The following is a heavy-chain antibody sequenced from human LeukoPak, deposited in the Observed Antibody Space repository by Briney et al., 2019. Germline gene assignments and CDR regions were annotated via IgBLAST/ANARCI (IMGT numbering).Heavy chain of an antibody. D-gene: IGHD3-10*01. J-gene: IGHJ6*04. Sequence: SVKVSCKASGGTFSSYAISWVRQAPGQGLEWMGGIIPIFGTANYAQKFQGRVTITADESTSTAYMQLSSLRSEDTAVYYCAWQIVRASYGMDVWGKGTTVTVSS. CDR3: AWQIVRASYGMDV. CDR2: IIPIFGTA. CDR1: GGTFSSYA. V-gene: IGHV1-69*01.